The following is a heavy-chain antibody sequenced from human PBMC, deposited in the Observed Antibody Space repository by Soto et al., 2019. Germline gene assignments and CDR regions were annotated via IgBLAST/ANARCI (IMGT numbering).Heavy chain of an antibody. J-gene: IGHJ4*02. CDR2: INSDGSST. Sequence: EVQLVESGGGLVQPGGSLRLSCAASGFTFSSYWMHWVRQAPGKGLVWVSRINSDGSSTVYADSVKGRFTISRDNAXXRLSLQMNSLRADDTAVYYCARVYCSGGSCYSVDYWGQGTLVTVSS. CDR1: GFTFSSYW. CDR3: ARVYCSGGSCYSVDY. V-gene: IGHV3-74*01. D-gene: IGHD2-15*01.